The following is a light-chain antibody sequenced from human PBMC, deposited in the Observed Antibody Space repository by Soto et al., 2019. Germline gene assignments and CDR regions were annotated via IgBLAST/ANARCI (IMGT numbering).Light chain of an antibody. CDR3: QQSFSTPRT. J-gene: IGKJ2*02. CDR2: AAS. V-gene: IGKV1-39*01. CDR1: QTISNY. Sequence: DIQMTQSPSSLSASVGDRVTITCRASQTISNYLNWYQHKSGKAPKLLIYAASNLHSGVPSRFSGSGSGTDFTLTISSLQPEDFATYYCQQSFSTPRTFGQGTKLDI.